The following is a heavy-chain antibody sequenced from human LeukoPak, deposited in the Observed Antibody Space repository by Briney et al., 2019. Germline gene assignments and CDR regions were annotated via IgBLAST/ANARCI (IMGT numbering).Heavy chain of an antibody. CDR3: ASLSKDYDSSGYFLVY. Sequence: SETLSLTCTVSGGSISSSSYYWGWIRQPPGKGLEWIGSIYYSGSTYYNPSLKSRVTMSLDTSKNQFSLKLSSVTAADTAVYYCASLSKDYDSSGYFLVYWGQGTLVTVSS. CDR1: GGSISSSSYY. V-gene: IGHV4-39*07. D-gene: IGHD3-22*01. CDR2: IYYSGST. J-gene: IGHJ4*02.